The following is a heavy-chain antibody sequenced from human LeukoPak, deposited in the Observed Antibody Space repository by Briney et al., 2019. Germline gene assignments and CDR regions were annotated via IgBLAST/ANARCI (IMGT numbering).Heavy chain of an antibody. Sequence: PGGSLRLSCAASGFTFSSYAMSWVRQAPGKGLEWVAAISGSGGSTYYADSVKGRFTISRDNSKNTLYLQMNGLRAEDTAVYYCAKDRYCSSTSCSCHDYWGQGTLVTVSS. CDR2: ISGSGGST. CDR3: AKDRYCSSTSCSCHDY. V-gene: IGHV3-23*01. J-gene: IGHJ4*02. CDR1: GFTFSSYA. D-gene: IGHD2-2*01.